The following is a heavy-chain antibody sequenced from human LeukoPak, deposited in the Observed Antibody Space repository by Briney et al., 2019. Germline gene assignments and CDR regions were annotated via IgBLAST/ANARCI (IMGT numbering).Heavy chain of an antibody. Sequence: QPGRSLRLSCAASGFSFGDYAMHWVRQTPGKGLEWVAGISWNSGSIDYVDSVKGRFTISRDNAKNSLYLQMNSLRPEDTALYYCAKDIGSLTYWYDSSNYSGALDYWGQGTLVTVSS. V-gene: IGHV3-9*01. J-gene: IGHJ4*02. CDR1: GFSFGDYA. CDR2: ISWNSGSI. CDR3: AKDIGSLTYWYDSSNYSGALDY. D-gene: IGHD3-22*01.